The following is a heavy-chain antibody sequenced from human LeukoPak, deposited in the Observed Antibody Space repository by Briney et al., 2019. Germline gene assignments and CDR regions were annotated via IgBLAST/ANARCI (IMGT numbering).Heavy chain of an antibody. V-gene: IGHV4-4*07. Sequence: SETLSLTCTVSDGSISSYYWSWIRQPAGKGLEWIGRIYTSGSTNYNPSLKSRVTMSVDTSKNQFSLKLSSVTAADTAVYYCARDQPGGYYYYMDVWGKGTTVTVSS. CDR1: DGSISSYY. D-gene: IGHD1-14*01. CDR2: IYTSGST. CDR3: ARDQPGGYYYYMDV. J-gene: IGHJ6*03.